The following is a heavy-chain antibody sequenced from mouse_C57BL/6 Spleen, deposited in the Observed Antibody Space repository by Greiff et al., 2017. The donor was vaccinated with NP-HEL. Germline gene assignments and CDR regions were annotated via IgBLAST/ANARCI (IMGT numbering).Heavy chain of an antibody. Sequence: VKLMESGPGLVQPSQSLSITCTVSGFSLTSYGVHWVRQPPGKGLEWLGVIWSGGSTDYNAAFISRLSISKDNSKSQVFFKMNSLQADDTAIYYCGKEDGNYGAMDYWGQGTSVTVSS. D-gene: IGHD2-1*01. CDR1: GFSLTSYG. J-gene: IGHJ4*01. CDR2: IWSGGST. V-gene: IGHV2-4*01. CDR3: GKEDGNYGAMDY.